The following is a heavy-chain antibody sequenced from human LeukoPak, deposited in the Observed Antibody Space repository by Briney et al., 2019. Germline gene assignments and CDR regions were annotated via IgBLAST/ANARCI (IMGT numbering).Heavy chain of an antibody. J-gene: IGHJ4*02. D-gene: IGHD2-8*01. CDR3: ARGLMVYATIAVDY. V-gene: IGHV3-53*01. CDR1: GFTVSSNY. Sequence: GGSLRLSCAASGFTVSSNYMSWVRQAPGKGLEWVSVIYSGGSTYYADSVKGRFTISRDNSKNTLYLQMNSLRAEDTAVYYCARGLMVYATIAVDYWGQGTLVTVCS. CDR2: IYSGGST.